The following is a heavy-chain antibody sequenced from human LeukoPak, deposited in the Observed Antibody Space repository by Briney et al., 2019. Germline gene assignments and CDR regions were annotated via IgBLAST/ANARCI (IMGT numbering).Heavy chain of an antibody. V-gene: IGHV1-8*02. CDR2: MNPNSGNT. CDR3: ARGPSAYCSGGSCYSGSAWFDP. Sequence: ASVKVSCKASGYTFTSYAISWVRQAPGQGLEWMGWMNPNSGNTGYTQKFQGRVTMTRNTSISTAYMELSSLRSEDTALYYCARGPSAYCSGGSCYSGSAWFDPWGQGTLVTVSP. D-gene: IGHD2-15*01. J-gene: IGHJ5*02. CDR1: GYTFTSYA.